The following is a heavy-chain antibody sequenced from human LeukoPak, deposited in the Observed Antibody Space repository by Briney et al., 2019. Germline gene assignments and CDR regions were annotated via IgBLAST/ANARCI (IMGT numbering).Heavy chain of an antibody. V-gene: IGHV4-59*01. CDR3: ARALLPRSLFDF. J-gene: IGHJ4*02. Sequence: SETLSLTCTVSGGSISSYYWSWIRQPPGKGLEWIGYIYYSGSTNYNPSLKSRVTISVDTSKNQFSLKLTSVTAADTAVYYCARALLPRSLFDFWGQGTLVTVSS. CDR2: IYYSGST. D-gene: IGHD3-10*01. CDR1: GGSISSYY.